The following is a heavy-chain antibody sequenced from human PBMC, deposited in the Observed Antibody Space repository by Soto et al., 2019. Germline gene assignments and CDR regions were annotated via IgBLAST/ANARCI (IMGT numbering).Heavy chain of an antibody. CDR2: ISSSSSTI. CDR1: GFTFSSYS. J-gene: IGHJ3*02. CDR3: ARDYDFWSGYNDAFDI. V-gene: IGHV3-48*01. D-gene: IGHD3-3*01. Sequence: PGGSLRLSCAASGFTFSSYSMNWVRQAPGKGLEWVSYISSSSSTIYYADSVKGRFTISRDNAKNSLYLQMNSLRAEDTAVYYCARDYDFWSGYNDAFDIWGQGTMVTVSS.